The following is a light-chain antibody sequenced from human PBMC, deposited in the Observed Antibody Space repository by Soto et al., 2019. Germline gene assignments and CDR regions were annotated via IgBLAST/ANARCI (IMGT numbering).Light chain of an antibody. Sequence: IVMTKSPATLSVSQGGRATLSCRASQSISDTLAWYQQKPGQAPRLLIYGASRRATGFPARFSGSGSGTDFTLTISSLQPEDFAVYYCQQRSNWPSITFGQGARPE. CDR1: QSISDT. J-gene: IGKJ5*01. CDR2: GAS. CDR3: QQRSNWPSIT. V-gene: IGKV3-15*01.